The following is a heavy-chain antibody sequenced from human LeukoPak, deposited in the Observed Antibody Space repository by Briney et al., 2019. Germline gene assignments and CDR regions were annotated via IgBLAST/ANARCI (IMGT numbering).Heavy chain of an antibody. CDR1: GYTFTGYY. D-gene: IGHD4-17*01. V-gene: IGHV1-2*02. CDR2: INPNSGGT. J-gene: IGHJ6*03. CDR3: ARDLGTTVTTVHYYYYMDV. Sequence: GASVKVSCKASGYTFTGYYMHWVRQAPGQGLEWMGWINPNSGGTNYAQKFQGRVTMTRDTSISTAYMELSRLRSDDTAVYYCARDLGTTVTTVHYYYYMDVWGKGTTVTVSS.